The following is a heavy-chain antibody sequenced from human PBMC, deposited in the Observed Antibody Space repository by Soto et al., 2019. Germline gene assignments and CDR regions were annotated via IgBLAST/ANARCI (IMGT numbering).Heavy chain of an antibody. D-gene: IGHD3-3*01. CDR2: INHSGST. J-gene: IGHJ5*02. CDR3: ARGPYDFWSDNWFDP. Sequence: SETLSLTCAVYGGSFSGYYWSWIRQPPGKGLEWIGEINHSGSTNYNPSLKSRVTISVDTSKNQFSLKLSSVTAADTAVYYCARGPYDFWSDNWFDPWGQGTLVTVSS. CDR1: GGSFSGYY. V-gene: IGHV4-34*01.